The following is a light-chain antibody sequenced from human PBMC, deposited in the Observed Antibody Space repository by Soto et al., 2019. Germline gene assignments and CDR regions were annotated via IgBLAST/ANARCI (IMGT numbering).Light chain of an antibody. J-gene: IGKJ2*01. V-gene: IGKV3-20*01. CDR2: GAS. CDR1: QSVSSSY. CDR3: QQYGSSPYT. Sequence: EIVLTQSPGTLSLSPGERATLSCRASQSVSSSYLAWYQQKPGQAPNLLIYGASSRATDIPDRFSGSGSGTDFTLTISRLEPEDFAVYYCQQYGSSPYTFGQGTKLEIK.